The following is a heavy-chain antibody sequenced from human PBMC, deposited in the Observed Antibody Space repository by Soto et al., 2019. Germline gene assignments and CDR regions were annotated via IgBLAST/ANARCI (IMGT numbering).Heavy chain of an antibody. Sequence: HPGGSLRLSCAASGFTFSSYAMHWVRQAPGKGLERVAVISYDGSNKYYADSVKGRFTISRDNSKDTLYLQMNSLRAEDTAVYYCAKEAGAAAGPDYWGQGTLGAVSS. J-gene: IGHJ4*02. D-gene: IGHD6-13*01. CDR3: AKEAGAAAGPDY. CDR1: GFTFSSYA. CDR2: ISYDGSNK. V-gene: IGHV3-30*04.